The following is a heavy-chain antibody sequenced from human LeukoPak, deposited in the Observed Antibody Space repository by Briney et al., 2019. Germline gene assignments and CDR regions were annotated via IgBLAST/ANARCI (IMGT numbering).Heavy chain of an antibody. D-gene: IGHD6-13*01. V-gene: IGHV4-59*01. CDR1: GGSISSYY. CDR3: ARVFRAAAVDY. Sequence: SETLSLTCTASGGSISSYYWSWIRQPPGKGLDWIGFIYHNGRTDYNPSLKSRVTISADTSKNQFSLRLSSVTAADTAVYYCARVFRAAAVDYWGQGTLVTVSS. J-gene: IGHJ4*02. CDR2: IYHNGRT.